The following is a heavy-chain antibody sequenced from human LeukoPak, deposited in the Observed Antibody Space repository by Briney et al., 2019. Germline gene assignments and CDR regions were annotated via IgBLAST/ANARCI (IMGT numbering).Heavy chain of an antibody. V-gene: IGHV3-53*01. J-gene: IGHJ4*02. CDR2: TYSGGST. D-gene: IGHD3-22*01. CDR1: GGSFSGYY. CDR3: ARDPLDYYDSSGYYSD. Sequence: ETLSFTCAVYGGSFSGYYWSWIRQPPGKGLEWVSVTYSGGSTYYADSVKGRFTISRDNSKNTLYLQMNSLRAEDTAVYYCARDPLDYYDSSGYYSDWGQGTLVTVSS.